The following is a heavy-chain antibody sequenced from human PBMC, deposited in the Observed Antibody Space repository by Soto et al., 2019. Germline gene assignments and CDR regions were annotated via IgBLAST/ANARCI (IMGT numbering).Heavy chain of an antibody. V-gene: IGHV5-10-1*01. Sequence: ESLKISCKGSGYSLTSYWISWVRQMPGKGLEWMGRIDPSDSYTNYSPSFQGHVTISADKSISTAYLQWSSLKASDTAMYYCARQGVNCTNGACYFPYYYYYGMDVWGQGTTVTVSS. D-gene: IGHD2-8*01. CDR3: ARQGVNCTNGACYFPYYYYYGMDV. CDR2: IDPSDSYT. CDR1: GYSLTSYW. J-gene: IGHJ6*02.